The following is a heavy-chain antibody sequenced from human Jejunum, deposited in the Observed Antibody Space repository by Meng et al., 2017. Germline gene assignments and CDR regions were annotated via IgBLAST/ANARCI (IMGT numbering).Heavy chain of an antibody. CDR3: VRYKRGYSYGVIES. J-gene: IGHJ4*02. CDR1: GHSISIGYY. Sequence: SETLSLTCAVSGHSISIGYYWGWIRQPPGKGLEWIGSVHHSGTTYYNPSLTSRVTMSVDTSRNQFSLKVTSVTAADTAIYYCVRYKRGYSYGVIESWGQGTLVTVSS. CDR2: VHHSGTT. V-gene: IGHV4-38-2*01. D-gene: IGHD5-18*01.